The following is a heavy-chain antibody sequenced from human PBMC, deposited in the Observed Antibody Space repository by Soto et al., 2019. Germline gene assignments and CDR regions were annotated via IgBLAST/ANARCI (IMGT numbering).Heavy chain of an antibody. CDR2: IIPIFGTA. Sequence: ASVKVSCKASGGTFSSYSISWVRQAPGQGLEWMGGIIPIFGTANYAQKFQGRVTITADESTSTAYMELSSLRSEDTAVYYCASGTYYYDSSGYPSHGLDWFDPWGQGTLVTVSS. D-gene: IGHD3-22*01. CDR1: GGTFSSYS. J-gene: IGHJ5*02. CDR3: ASGTYYYDSSGYPSHGLDWFDP. V-gene: IGHV1-69*13.